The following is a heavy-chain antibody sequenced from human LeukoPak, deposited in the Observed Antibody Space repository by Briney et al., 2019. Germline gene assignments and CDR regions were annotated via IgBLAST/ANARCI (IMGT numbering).Heavy chain of an antibody. V-gene: IGHV4-59*08. D-gene: IGHD3-16*02. CDR1: GGSISSYY. CDR3: ARHSLYYDYVWGSYRYPSYFDY. CDR2: IYYSGST. Sequence: SETLSLTCTVSGGSISSYYWSWIRQPPGKGLEWIGYIYYSGSTNYNPSLKSRVTVSVDTSKNQFSLKLSSVTAADTAVYYCARHSLYYDYVWGSYRYPSYFDYWGQGTLVTVSS. J-gene: IGHJ4*02.